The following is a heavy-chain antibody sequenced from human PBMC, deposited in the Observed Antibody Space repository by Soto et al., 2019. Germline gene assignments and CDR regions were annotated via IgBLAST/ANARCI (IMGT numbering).Heavy chain of an antibody. CDR3: ARVPEY. D-gene: IGHD2-2*01. CDR1: GGSISSGGYS. CDR2: MYHSGST. J-gene: IGHJ4*02. Sequence: SETLSLTCAVSGGSISSGGYSWSWIRQPPGKGLEWIGYMYHSGSTYYNPSLKSRVTISIDRSKNQFSLKLSSVTAADTAVYYCARVPEYWGQGILVIVSS. V-gene: IGHV4-30-2*01.